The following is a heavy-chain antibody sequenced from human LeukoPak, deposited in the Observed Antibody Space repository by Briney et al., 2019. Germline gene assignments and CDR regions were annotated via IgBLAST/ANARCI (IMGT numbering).Heavy chain of an antibody. CDR3: ARDEVGATPLAGVYN. D-gene: IGHD1-26*01. V-gene: IGHV1-18*01. CDR1: GYTFASYG. J-gene: IGHJ3*02. Sequence: GASVKVSCKASGYTFASYGISWVRQAPGQGLEWMGWISAYNGNTNYAQKLQGRVTMTTDTSTSTAYMELRSLRSDDTAVYYCARDEVGATPLAGVYNWGQGTMVTVSS. CDR2: ISAYNGNT.